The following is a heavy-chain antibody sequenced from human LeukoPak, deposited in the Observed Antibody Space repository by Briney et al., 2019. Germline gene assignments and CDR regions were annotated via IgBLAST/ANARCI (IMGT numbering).Heavy chain of an antibody. CDR1: GFTCSSYA. J-gene: IGHJ4*02. D-gene: IGHD3-22*01. V-gene: IGHV3-23*01. Sequence: GASLRLSCAASGFTCSSYAMSWVRQAPGKGLEWVSAISGSGGSTYYADSVKGRFTISRDNSKNTLYLQMNSLRAEDTAVYYCAKDGDYYDSSGYYYASFDYWGQGTLVTVSS. CDR3: AKDGDYYDSSGYYYASFDY. CDR2: ISGSGGST.